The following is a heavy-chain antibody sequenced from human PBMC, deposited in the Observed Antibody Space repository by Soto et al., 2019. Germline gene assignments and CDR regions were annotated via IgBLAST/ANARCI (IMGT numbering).Heavy chain of an antibody. J-gene: IGHJ4*02. Sequence: QVQLQESGPGLVKPSGTLSLTCAVSGGSIDSSNWWSWVRQPPGKGLGWIGEIYHTGSTNYKPSLKSRVTISVDKSKNQFSLNLNSVTAADTAVYYGARDPSRGLPDYWGQGTLVTVSS. CDR3: ARDPSRGLPDY. CDR1: GGSIDSSNW. CDR2: IYHTGST. D-gene: IGHD3-10*01. V-gene: IGHV4-4*02.